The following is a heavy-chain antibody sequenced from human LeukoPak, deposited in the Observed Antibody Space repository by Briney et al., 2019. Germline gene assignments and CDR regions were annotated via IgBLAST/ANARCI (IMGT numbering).Heavy chain of an antibody. CDR1: GGSISSNGYY. V-gene: IGHV4-39*07. Sequence: PSETLSLTCTVSGGSISSNGYYWGWIRQPPGKGLEWIGSFYYTGSTFYSPSLKSRVTISVDTSKNQFSLKLSSVTAADTAVYYCARGPPPDFDCWGQGTLVTVSS. J-gene: IGHJ4*02. CDR2: FYYTGST. CDR3: ARGPPPDFDC.